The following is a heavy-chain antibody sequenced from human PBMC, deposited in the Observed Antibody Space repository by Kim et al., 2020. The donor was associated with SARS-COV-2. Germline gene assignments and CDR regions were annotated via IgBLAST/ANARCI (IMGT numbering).Heavy chain of an antibody. CDR1: GGSISSYY. Sequence: SETLSLICTVSGGSISSYYWSWIRQPPGKGLEWIGYIYYSGSTNYNPSLKSRVTISVDTSKNKFSLKLSSVTAADTAVYYCAVARGITIFGVVIVDAFDILGQGTMVTVSS. J-gene: IGHJ3*02. V-gene: IGHV4-59*08. CDR3: AVARGITIFGVVIVDAFDI. CDR2: IYYSGST. D-gene: IGHD3-3*01.